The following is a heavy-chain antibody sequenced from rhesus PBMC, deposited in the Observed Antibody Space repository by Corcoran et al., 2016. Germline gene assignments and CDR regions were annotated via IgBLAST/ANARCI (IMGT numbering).Heavy chain of an antibody. CDR1: GFPFSGSA. CDR3: ARRRLSGETLDY. Sequence: EVQLAESGGGLFPPGGSLRLSCAPSGFPFSGSAVHWFLPSPGKGGVSVSVSGGERIYTHFADSVRGRVTCSRDNAKNSLSLQMNSLRAEDTAVYYCARRRLSGETLDYWGQGVLVTVSS. V-gene: IGHV3-115*02. CDR2: SGGERIYT. J-gene: IGHJ4*01. D-gene: IGHD2-21*01.